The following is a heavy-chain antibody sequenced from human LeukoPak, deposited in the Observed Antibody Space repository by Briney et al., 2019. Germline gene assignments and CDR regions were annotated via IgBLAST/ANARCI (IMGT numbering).Heavy chain of an antibody. J-gene: IGHJ3*02. D-gene: IGHD4-17*01. Sequence: GGSLRLSCAASGFTFSSYSMNWVRQAPGKGLEWVSSISSSRDFIQYADSLKGRFTISRDNARNSLYLQMSSLRAEDTAVYYCARRRGDYGDWNDAFDIWGQGTMVTVSS. CDR3: ARRRGDYGDWNDAFDI. CDR2: ISSSRDFI. CDR1: GFTFSSYS. V-gene: IGHV3-21*01.